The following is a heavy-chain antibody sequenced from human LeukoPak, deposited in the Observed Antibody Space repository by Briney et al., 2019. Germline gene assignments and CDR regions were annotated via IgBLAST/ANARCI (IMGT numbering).Heavy chain of an antibody. V-gene: IGHV1-69*05. D-gene: IGHD6-13*01. J-gene: IGHJ3*02. CDR1: GGTFSSYA. CDR2: IIPIFGTA. Sequence: GASVKVSCKASGGTFSSYAISWVRQAPGQGLEWMGGIIPIFGTANYAQKFQGRVTITTDESTSTAYMELRSLRSDDTAVYYCARDLGRIAAAGGFDIWGQGTMVTVSS. CDR3: ARDLGRIAAAGGFDI.